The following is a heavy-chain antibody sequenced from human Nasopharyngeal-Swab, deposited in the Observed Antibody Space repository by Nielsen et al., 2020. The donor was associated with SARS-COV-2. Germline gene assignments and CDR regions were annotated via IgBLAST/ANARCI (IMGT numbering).Heavy chain of an antibody. CDR2: ISGSGGST. CDR3: AKAPSSGTDDAFDI. CDR1: GFTFSSYA. V-gene: IGHV3-23*01. J-gene: IGHJ3*02. Sequence: GESLKISCAASGFTFSSYAMSWVRQAPGKGLEWVSVISGSGGSTYYADSVKGRFTISRDNSKNTLYLQMNRLRAEDTALYYCAKAPSSGTDDAFDIWGQGTMVTVSS. D-gene: IGHD2/OR15-2a*01.